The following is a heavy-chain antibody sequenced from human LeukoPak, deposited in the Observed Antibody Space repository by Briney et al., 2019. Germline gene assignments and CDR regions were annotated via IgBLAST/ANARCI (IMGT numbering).Heavy chain of an antibody. V-gene: IGHV4-59*01. J-gene: IGHJ4*02. CDR3: ARGWIQLGEDYFDY. CDR2: IYYSGST. D-gene: IGHD5-18*01. Sequence: SETLSLTCTVSGGSISSYYWSWLRQPPGKGLEWIGYIYYSGSTNYNPSLKSRATISVDTSKNQFSLKLSSVTAADTAVYYCARGWIQLGEDYFDYWGQGTLVTVSS. CDR1: GGSISSYY.